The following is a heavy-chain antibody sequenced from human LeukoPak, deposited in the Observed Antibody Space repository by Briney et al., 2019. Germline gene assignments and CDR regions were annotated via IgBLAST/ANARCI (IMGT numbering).Heavy chain of an antibody. CDR3: ARGDYANDAFDI. D-gene: IGHD4-17*01. J-gene: IGHJ3*02. CDR1: GGSFSGYY. Sequence: SETLSLTCAVYGGSFSGYYWSWIRQPPGKGLEWIGEINHSGSTNYNPSLKSRVTISVDTSKNQFSLKLSSVTAADTAVYYCARGDYANDAFDIWGQGTMVTVSS. CDR2: INHSGST. V-gene: IGHV4-34*01.